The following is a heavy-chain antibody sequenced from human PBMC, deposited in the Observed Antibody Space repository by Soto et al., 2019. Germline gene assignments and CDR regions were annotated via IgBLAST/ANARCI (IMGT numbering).Heavy chain of an antibody. CDR3: AGDYPYGMYV. J-gene: IGHJ6*02. Sequence: PGGCMRLSCAASGFSFSSYGMHGVRQAPGKGLEWVAGIGFDGSDKYYADSVKGRFTMSRDNSKNTLYLQMNSLRAEDTAVYYCAGDYPYGMYVWGQGTTVTVSS. CDR1: GFSFSSYG. CDR2: IGFDGSDK. V-gene: IGHV3-33*01.